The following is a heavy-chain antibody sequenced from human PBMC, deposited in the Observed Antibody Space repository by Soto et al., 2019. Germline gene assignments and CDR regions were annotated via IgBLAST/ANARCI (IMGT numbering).Heavy chain of an antibody. CDR1: GGSVNSGGYH. CDR3: ARAPIPNWNYYGMDV. J-gene: IGHJ6*02. Sequence: SETLSLTCTVSGGSVNSGGYHWSGIRQHPGKGLEWIGDIYYSGSTYYNPSLKSRVTISIDTSTNHFSLHLSALTAADTAVYYCARAPIPNWNYYGMDVWGQGTTVTVSS. CDR2: IYYSGST. V-gene: IGHV4-31*03. D-gene: IGHD1-1*01.